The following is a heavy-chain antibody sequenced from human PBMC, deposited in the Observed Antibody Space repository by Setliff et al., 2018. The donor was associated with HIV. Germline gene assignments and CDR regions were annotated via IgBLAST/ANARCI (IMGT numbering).Heavy chain of an antibody. Sequence: PGGSLRLSCAASGFTFSTYSMNWVRQAPGKGLEWVSLISGNSGAETYADSVKGRFTISRDNARNSLYLQLNSLRAEDTAVYYCARDRGGSYTPLDFWGQGTLVTVSS. CDR2: ISGNSGAE. J-gene: IGHJ4*02. V-gene: IGHV3-48*01. CDR3: ARDRGGSYTPLDF. D-gene: IGHD1-26*01. CDR1: GFTFSTYS.